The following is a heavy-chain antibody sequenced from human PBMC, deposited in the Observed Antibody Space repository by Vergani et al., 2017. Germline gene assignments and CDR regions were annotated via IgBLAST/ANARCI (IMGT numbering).Heavy chain of an antibody. CDR1: GGSISSYY. D-gene: IGHD4-23*01. J-gene: IGHJ6*02. CDR2: IYYSGST. Sequence: QVQLQESGPGLVKPSETLSLTCTVSGGSISSYYWSWIRQPPGKGLEWIGYIYYSGSTNYNPSLKSRVTISVDTSKNQFSLKLSSVTAADTAVYYCARAHTNYGGALDVWGQGTTVTVSS. V-gene: IGHV4-59*01. CDR3: ARAHTNYGGALDV.